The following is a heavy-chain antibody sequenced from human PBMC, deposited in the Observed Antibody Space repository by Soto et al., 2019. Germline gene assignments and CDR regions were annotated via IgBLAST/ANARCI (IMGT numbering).Heavy chain of an antibody. J-gene: IGHJ6*02. CDR1: GYSFTSYW. Sequence: PGESLKISCKGSGYSFTSYWIGWVRQMPGEGLEWMGIIYPGDSDTRYSPSFQGQVTISADKSISTAYLQWSSLKASDTAMYYCARHGDSYYYYYGMDVWGQGTTVTVSS. D-gene: IGHD2-15*01. CDR3: ARHGDSYYYYYGMDV. CDR2: IYPGDSDT. V-gene: IGHV5-51*01.